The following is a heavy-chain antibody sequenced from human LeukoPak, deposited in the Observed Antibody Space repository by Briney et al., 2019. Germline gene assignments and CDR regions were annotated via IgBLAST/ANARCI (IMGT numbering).Heavy chain of an antibody. CDR3: ARDREWAFDI. Sequence: QPGGSLRLSCAASGFTVSSNYMSWVRQAPGKGLEWVSVIYSGGSTYYADSVKGRFTISRDNSKHTLYLQMNSLRAEDTAVYYCARDREWAFDIWGQGTMVTVSS. J-gene: IGHJ3*02. D-gene: IGHD2-8*01. V-gene: IGHV3-53*01. CDR1: GFTVSSNY. CDR2: IYSGGST.